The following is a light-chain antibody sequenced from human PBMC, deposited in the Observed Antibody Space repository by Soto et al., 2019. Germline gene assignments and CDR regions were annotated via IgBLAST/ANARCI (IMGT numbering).Light chain of an antibody. CDR2: EVS. Sequence: QSVLTQPASVSGSPGQSIAISCTGTSSDVGGYNYVSWSQQHPGKAPKLMIYEVSNRPSGVSNRFSGSKSGNTASLAISGLQAEDEADYYCSSYTTTNTYAFGTGTKATVL. V-gene: IGLV2-14*01. CDR1: SSDVGGYNY. J-gene: IGLJ1*01. CDR3: SSYTTTNTYA.